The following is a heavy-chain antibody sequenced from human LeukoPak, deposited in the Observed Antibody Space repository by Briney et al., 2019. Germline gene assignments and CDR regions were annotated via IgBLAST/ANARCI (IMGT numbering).Heavy chain of an antibody. CDR1: GFTFSSYS. J-gene: IGHJ4*02. CDR2: ISSSSSYI. D-gene: IGHD3-22*01. CDR3: ARDFYGDNSGYYCP. Sequence: KPGGSLRLSCAASGFTFSSYSMNWVRQAPGKGLEWVSSISSSSSYIYYADSVKGRFTISRDNAKNSLYLQMNSLRAEDTAVYYCARDFYGDNSGYYCPWGQGALVTVSS. V-gene: IGHV3-21*01.